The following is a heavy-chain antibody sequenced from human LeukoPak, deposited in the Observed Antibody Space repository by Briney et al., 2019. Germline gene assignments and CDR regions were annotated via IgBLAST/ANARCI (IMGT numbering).Heavy chain of an antibody. CDR1: GYTFTNYY. V-gene: IGHV1-46*01. CDR2: INPSGGST. Sequence: ASVKVSCKASGYTFTNYYMHWVRQAPGQGLEWMGIINPSGGSTSYAQKFQGRVTMTRDTSTGTVYMELSSLRSEDTAVYYCARVGATGYFDSWGQGTLVTVSS. J-gene: IGHJ4*02. CDR3: ARVGATGYFDS. D-gene: IGHD1-26*01.